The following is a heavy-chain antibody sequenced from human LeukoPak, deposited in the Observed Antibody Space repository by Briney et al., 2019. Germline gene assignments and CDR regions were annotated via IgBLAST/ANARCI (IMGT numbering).Heavy chain of an antibody. V-gene: IGHV4-34*01. CDR3: ARVGVTFDY. D-gene: IGHD3-10*01. CDR1: GGSFSGYY. Sequence: PSETLSLTCAVYGGSFSGYYWSWIRQPPGKGLEWIGEINHSGSTNYNPSLKSRVTISVDTSKNQFSLKLSSVTAADTAVYYCARVGVTFDYWGQGTLVTVSS. J-gene: IGHJ4*02. CDR2: INHSGST.